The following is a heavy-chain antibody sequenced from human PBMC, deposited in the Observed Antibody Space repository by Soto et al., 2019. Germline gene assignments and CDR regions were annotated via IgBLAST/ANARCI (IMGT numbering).Heavy chain of an antibody. CDR1: GFTFDDYA. CDR3: AKATRYCSSTSCYADFDY. Sequence: EVQLVESGGGLVQPGRSLRLSCAASGFTFDDYAMHWVRQAPGKGLEWVSGISWNSGSIGYADSVKGRLTISRDNAKNSLYLQMNSLRAEDTALYYCAKATRYCSSTSCYADFDYWGQGTLVTVSS. V-gene: IGHV3-9*01. D-gene: IGHD2-2*01. CDR2: ISWNSGSI. J-gene: IGHJ4*02.